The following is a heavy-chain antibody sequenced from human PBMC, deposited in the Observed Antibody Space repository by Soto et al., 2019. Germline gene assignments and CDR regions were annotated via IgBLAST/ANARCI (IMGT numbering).Heavy chain of an antibody. V-gene: IGHV4-31*03. Sequence: SETLSLTCTVSGGSISSGGYYWSWIRQHPGKGLEWIGYIYYSGSTYYNPSLKSRVTISVDTSKNQFSLKLSSVTAADTAVYYCARAPYYDFWSGHYWWYYGMDVWGQGTTGTVSS. CDR1: GGSISSGGYY. J-gene: IGHJ6*02. CDR3: ARAPYYDFWSGHYWWYYGMDV. D-gene: IGHD3-3*01. CDR2: IYYSGST.